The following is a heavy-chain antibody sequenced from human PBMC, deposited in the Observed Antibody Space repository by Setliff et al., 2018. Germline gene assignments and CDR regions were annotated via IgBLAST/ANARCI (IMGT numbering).Heavy chain of an antibody. CDR2: ISGSGDAT. Sequence: GGSLRLSCAASGFTFSSYAMTWVRQAPGKGLEWVSAISGSGDATYYADSVKGRFTISRDNAKNSLYLQMNSLRAEDTAVYYCARDYTYYDFWSGPSSDAFDIWGQGTMVTVSS. CDR1: GFTFSSYA. V-gene: IGHV3-23*01. D-gene: IGHD3-3*01. J-gene: IGHJ3*02. CDR3: ARDYTYYDFWSGPSSDAFDI.